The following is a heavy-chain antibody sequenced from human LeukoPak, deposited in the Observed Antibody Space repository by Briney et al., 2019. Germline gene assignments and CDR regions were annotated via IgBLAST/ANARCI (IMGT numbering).Heavy chain of an antibody. CDR2: INHRGST. CDR1: GDSFSGYY. D-gene: IGHD3-3*01. CDR3: ARITDRTIFGEIMHGFDV. V-gene: IGHV4-34*01. Sequence: PSETLSLTCAVYGDSFSGYYWSWIRQPPGKGLEWIAEINHRGSTHYNPSLKSRVNISADTSNNQFSLKLNSVTAADTAVYYCARITDRTIFGEIMHGFDVWGQGTPVTVSS. J-gene: IGHJ3*01.